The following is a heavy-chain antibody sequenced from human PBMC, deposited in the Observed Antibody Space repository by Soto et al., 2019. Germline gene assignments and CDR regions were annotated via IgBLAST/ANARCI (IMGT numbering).Heavy chain of an antibody. J-gene: IGHJ4*02. CDR1: GGSFSGYY. Sequence: QVQLQQWGAGLLKPSETLSLTCAVYGGSFSGYYWSWIRQPPGKGLEWIGEINHSGSTNYNPSLNIRVTISVDTAKNQFSLRLSSVTAADTAVYYCAREERGYSYGPLGYWGQGTLVTVSS. V-gene: IGHV4-34*01. CDR3: AREERGYSYGPLGY. CDR2: INHSGST. D-gene: IGHD5-18*01.